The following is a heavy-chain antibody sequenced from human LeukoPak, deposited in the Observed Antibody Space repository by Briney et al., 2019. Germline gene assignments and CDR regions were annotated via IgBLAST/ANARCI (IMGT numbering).Heavy chain of an antibody. J-gene: IGHJ4*02. CDR1: GYTFTGYY. D-gene: IGHD3-10*01. V-gene: IGHV1-18*04. Sequence: ASVKVSRKASGYTFTGYYMHWVRQAPGQGLEWMGWISAYNGNTNYAQKLQGRVTMTTDTSTSTAYMELRSLRSDDTAVYYCARDRGFGEPLDYWGQGTLATVSS. CDR2: ISAYNGNT. CDR3: ARDRGFGEPLDY.